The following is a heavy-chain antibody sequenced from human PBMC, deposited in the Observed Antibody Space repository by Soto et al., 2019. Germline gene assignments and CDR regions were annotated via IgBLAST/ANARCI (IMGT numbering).Heavy chain of an antibody. CDR3: ASGPDCTNGVCHDYYYYYGMDV. Sequence: PGGSLRLSCAASGFTFNYYDIQWVRQAPGKGLEWVAVISFDGGKKYYADSVRGRFTISRANSNNTVYLQMNSLRAEDTAVYYCASGPDCTNGVCHDYYYYYGMDVWGQGTTVTVSS. CDR1: GFTFNYYD. V-gene: IGHV3-30-3*01. CDR2: ISFDGGKK. J-gene: IGHJ6*02. D-gene: IGHD2-8*01.